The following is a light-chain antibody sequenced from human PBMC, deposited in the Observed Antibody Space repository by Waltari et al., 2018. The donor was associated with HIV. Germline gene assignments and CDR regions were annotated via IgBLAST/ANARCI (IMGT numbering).Light chain of an antibody. Sequence: DLQMSQSPSSLSAFVGDRVTLTCRASQDIRSFLAWFQQKPGKAPKPPIYSASNLHNAVPSNVSGSGSGTDFTLTISSLQPEDFATYYCQPYNNYPRTFGQGTKLEI. V-gene: IGKV1-16*02. CDR1: QDIRSF. CDR2: SAS. CDR3: QPYNNYPRT. J-gene: IGKJ2*01.